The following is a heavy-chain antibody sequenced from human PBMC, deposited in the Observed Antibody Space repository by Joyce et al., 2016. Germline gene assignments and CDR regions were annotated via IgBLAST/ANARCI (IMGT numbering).Heavy chain of an antibody. V-gene: IGHV3-9*01. D-gene: IGHD3-10*01. CDR2: ISWNGGGI. Sequence: EVQLVESGGGLVQPVRSLRLSCAASGFTVDDFGMHWVRQAPGKGLEWVSGISWNGGGIDYADSVKGRFTIYRDNAKNSLHLQMNSLRAEDTALYYCAKSRGSGSFNFDYWGQGTLVIVSS. J-gene: IGHJ4*02. CDR1: GFTVDDFG. CDR3: AKSRGSGSFNFDY.